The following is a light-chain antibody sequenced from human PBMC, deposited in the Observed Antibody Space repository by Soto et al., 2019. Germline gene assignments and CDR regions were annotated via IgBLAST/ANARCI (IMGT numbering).Light chain of an antibody. Sequence: SALTQPASVSGSPGQSITISCTGTSSDVGGYKYVSWYQQHPGKAPKVMIYEVSNRPSGVSNRLSGSKSGNTASLTISGLQAEDRADYYCSSYTSSSTVVFGGGTKRTFL. CDR1: SSDVGGYKY. J-gene: IGLJ2*01. CDR2: EVS. CDR3: SSYTSSSTVV. V-gene: IGLV2-14*01.